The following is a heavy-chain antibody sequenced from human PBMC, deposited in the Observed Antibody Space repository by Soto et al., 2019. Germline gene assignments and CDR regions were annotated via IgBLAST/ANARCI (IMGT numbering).Heavy chain of an antibody. V-gene: IGHV3-74*01. D-gene: IGHD3-10*01. CDR2: IDFDGSSI. CDR3: VRDPPGDLWLFDY. J-gene: IGHJ4*02. Sequence: GGSLRLSCEASGFAFSSYWMHWVRQTPGKGLVWVSRIDFDGSSIDYADSVKGRFTISRDNAKNTLYLQMNSLRAEDTGVYYCVRDPPGDLWLFDYWGQGTLVTVSS. CDR1: GFAFSSYW.